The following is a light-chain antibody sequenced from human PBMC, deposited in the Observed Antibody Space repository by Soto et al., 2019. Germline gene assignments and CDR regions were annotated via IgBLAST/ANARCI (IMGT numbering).Light chain of an antibody. CDR2: DAS. Sequence: EIVLTQSPATLSLSPGERATLSCRASQSVSSYLAWYQQKPGRAPRLLIYDASNRATGIPARFSGGGSGTDFTLTISSLEPEEFAVYYCQQRSNWPWTFGQGTKVEIK. CDR1: QSVSSY. J-gene: IGKJ1*01. V-gene: IGKV3-11*01. CDR3: QQRSNWPWT.